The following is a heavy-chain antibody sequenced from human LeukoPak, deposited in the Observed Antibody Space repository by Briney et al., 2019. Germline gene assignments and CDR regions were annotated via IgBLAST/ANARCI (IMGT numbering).Heavy chain of an antibody. D-gene: IGHD2-2*02. Sequence: ASVKVSCKASGYTFTGYYMHWVRQAPGQGLEWMGWINPNSGGTNYAQKFQGRVTMTRDTSISTAYMELSRLRSDDTAVYYCATLGYRSSTSCYRTSAFDIWGQGTMVTVSS. V-gene: IGHV1-2*02. CDR1: GYTFTGYY. CDR2: INPNSGGT. CDR3: ATLGYRSSTSCYRTSAFDI. J-gene: IGHJ3*02.